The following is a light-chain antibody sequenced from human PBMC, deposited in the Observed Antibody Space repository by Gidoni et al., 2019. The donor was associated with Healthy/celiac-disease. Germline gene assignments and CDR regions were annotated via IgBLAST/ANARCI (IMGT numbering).Light chain of an antibody. J-gene: IGLJ2*01. CDR3: AAWDDSLNGVV. CDR2: SNK. Sequence: QSVLTQPPSASGTPGQRVTISCSGSSSNIGSNTVNRYQQLPGTAPKLLIYSNKQRPSGVPDRFSGSKSGTSASLAISGLQSEDEADYYCAAWDDSLNGVVFGGGTKLTVL. V-gene: IGLV1-44*01. CDR1: SSNIGSNT.